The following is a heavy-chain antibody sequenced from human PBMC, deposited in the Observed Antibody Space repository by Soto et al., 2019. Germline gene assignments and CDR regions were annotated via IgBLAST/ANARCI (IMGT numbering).Heavy chain of an antibody. V-gene: IGHV1-2*02. Sequence: QVQLVQSGADVKKPGASVKVSCKTSGYTFTGHYIHWVRQAPGQGLEWMGWINPNTVDISYAEKFQGRVIMTSDTSISTAYMELSRLRSDDAAVYYCARGYTYGSFDSWDQGTLVTVSS. CDR2: INPNTVDI. CDR3: ARGYTYGSFDS. J-gene: IGHJ4*02. D-gene: IGHD5-18*01. CDR1: GYTFTGHY.